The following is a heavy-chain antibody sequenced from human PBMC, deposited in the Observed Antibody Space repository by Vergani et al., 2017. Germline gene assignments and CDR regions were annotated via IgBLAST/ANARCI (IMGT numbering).Heavy chain of an antibody. D-gene: IGHD6-19*01. CDR3: VKDRDSSGWYRWFDP. J-gene: IGHJ5*02. CDR1: GFTFSSYA. CDR2: ISSNGGST. Sequence: VQLVESGGGLVKPGGSLRLSCSASGFTFSSYAMHWVRQAPGKGLEYVSAISSNGGSTYYADSVKGRFTISRDNSKNTLYLQMSSLRAEDTAVYYCVKDRDSSGWYRWFDPWGQGTLVTVSS. V-gene: IGHV3-64D*06.